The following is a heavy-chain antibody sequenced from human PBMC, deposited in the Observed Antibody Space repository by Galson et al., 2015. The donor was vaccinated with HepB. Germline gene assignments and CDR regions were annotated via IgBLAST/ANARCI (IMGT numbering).Heavy chain of an antibody. V-gene: IGHV2-70*01. Sequence: PALVKPTQTLTLTCTFSGFSLSTSGMCVSWIRQPPGKALEWLALIDWDDDKYYSTSLKTRLTMSKDTSKNQVVLTMTNMDPVDTATYYCVRAPCGYTYGHPWGWFDPWGQGTLVTVSS. CDR1: GFSLSTSGMC. CDR2: IDWDDDK. D-gene: IGHD5-18*01. J-gene: IGHJ5*02. CDR3: VRAPCGYTYGHPWGWFDP.